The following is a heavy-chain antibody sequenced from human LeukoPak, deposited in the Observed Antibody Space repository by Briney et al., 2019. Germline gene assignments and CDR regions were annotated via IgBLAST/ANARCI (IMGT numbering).Heavy chain of an antibody. J-gene: IGHJ6*02. CDR3: ARDVGAVAGLFALGMDV. D-gene: IGHD6-19*01. CDR2: ISAYNGNT. Sequence: ASVKVSCKASGYTFTSYGISWVRQAPVQGLEWMGWISAYNGNTSYAQKLQGRVTMTTDTTTSTAYMGLRSLRADDTAVYFCARDVGAVAGLFALGMDVWGQGTTVTVSS. CDR1: GYTFTSYG. V-gene: IGHV1-18*01.